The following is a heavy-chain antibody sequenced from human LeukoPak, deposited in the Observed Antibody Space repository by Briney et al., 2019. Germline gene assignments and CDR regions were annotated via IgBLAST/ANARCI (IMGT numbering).Heavy chain of an antibody. V-gene: IGHV4-34*01. J-gene: IGHJ4*02. CDR3: ARGRLGSGSYYKPTKGSDY. CDR1: GFTFSSYE. Sequence: LRLSCAASGFTFSSYEMNWVRQAPGKGLEWIGEINHSGSTNYNPSLRSRVTISVDTSKNQFSLELSSVTAADTAVYYCARGRLGSGSYYKPTKGSDYWGQGTLVTVSS. CDR2: INHSGST. D-gene: IGHD3-10*01.